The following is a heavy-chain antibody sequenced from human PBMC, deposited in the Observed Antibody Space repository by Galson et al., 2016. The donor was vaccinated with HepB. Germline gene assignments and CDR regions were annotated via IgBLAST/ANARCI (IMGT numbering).Heavy chain of an antibody. CDR3: AKDPQWTTSSRGAFDV. CDR2: ITGRGTST. Sequence: SLRLSCAASGFSFSSYAMSWVRQAPGKGLEWVSTITGRGTSTYYADSVEGRFTISRDNSKSNLYLQMNGLRAEDTAVYYCAKDPQWTTSSRGAFDVWGQGTMLTVSS. D-gene: IGHD6-6*01. V-gene: IGHV3-23*01. J-gene: IGHJ3*01. CDR1: GFSFSSYA.